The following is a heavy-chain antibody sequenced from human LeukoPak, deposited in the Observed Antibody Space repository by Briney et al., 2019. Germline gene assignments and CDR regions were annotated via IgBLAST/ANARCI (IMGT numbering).Heavy chain of an antibody. D-gene: IGHD3-22*01. V-gene: IGHV1-3*01. CDR3: ARGGLLGSGYFDY. Sequence: ASVKVSCKASGYTFTSYAMHWVRQAPGQRLEWMEWINAGNGNTKYSQKFQGRVTIARDTSATTAYLELSSLRSEDTAVYYCARGGLLGSGYFDYCGQGTLVTVAS. CDR1: GYTFTSYA. CDR2: INAGNGNT. J-gene: IGHJ4*02.